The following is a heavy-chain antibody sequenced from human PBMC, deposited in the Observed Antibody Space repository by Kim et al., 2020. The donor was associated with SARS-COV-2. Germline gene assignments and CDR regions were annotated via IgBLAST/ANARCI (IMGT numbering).Heavy chain of an antibody. Sequence: GGSLRLSCAASGFTFSSYSMNWVRQAPGKGLEWVSSISSSSSYIYYADSVKGRFTISRDNAKNSLYLQMNSLRAEDTAVYYCARVRHDYGYYYYYMDVWGKGTTVTVSS. CDR1: GFTFSSYS. J-gene: IGHJ6*03. V-gene: IGHV3-21*01. D-gene: IGHD4-17*01. CDR2: ISSSSSYI. CDR3: ARVRHDYGYYYYYMDV.